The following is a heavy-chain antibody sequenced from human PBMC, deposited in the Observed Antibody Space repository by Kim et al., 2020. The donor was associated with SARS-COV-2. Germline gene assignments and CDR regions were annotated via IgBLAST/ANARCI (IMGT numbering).Heavy chain of an antibody. CDR2: IYKDGTT. V-gene: IGHV3-53*01. J-gene: IGHJ3*02. Sequence: GGSLRLSCAASGFTVNSMYMSWVRQAPGQGREWVSLIYKDGTTTYADSVRCRFTMSSDIDSNILYLQMSSLTAEDTAMYFCARGKGTWAFDIGGQGTRVT. CDR1: GFTVNSMY. CDR3: ARGKGTWAFDI.